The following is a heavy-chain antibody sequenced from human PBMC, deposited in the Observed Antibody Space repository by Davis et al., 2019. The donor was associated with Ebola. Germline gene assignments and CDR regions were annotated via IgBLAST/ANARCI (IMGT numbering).Heavy chain of an antibody. CDR3: ARGLYGMDV. D-gene: IGHD3-22*01. CDR1: GFTFGDHW. CDR2: IKDDGSET. J-gene: IGHJ6*02. V-gene: IGHV3-7*01. Sequence: PGGSLRLSCAASGFTFGDHWMTWVRQAPGKGLEWVANIKDDGSETDYVDSVKGRFTISRDNVKNLVYLQMNSLRAEGTAVYYCARGLYGMDVWGQGTTVTVPS.